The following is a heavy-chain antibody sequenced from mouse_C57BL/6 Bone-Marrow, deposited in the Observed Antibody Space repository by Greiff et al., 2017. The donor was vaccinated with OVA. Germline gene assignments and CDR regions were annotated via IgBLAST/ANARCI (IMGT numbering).Heavy chain of an antibody. CDR3: ARRYGYAMDY. CDR1: GFTFSDYG. V-gene: IGHV5-17*01. CDR2: ISRGSSTI. J-gene: IGHJ4*01. D-gene: IGHD2-10*02. Sequence: EVKVVESGGGLVKPGGSLKLSCAASGFTFSDYGMHWVRQAPEQGLEWVAYISRGSSTIYYADTVKGRFTISRDNAKNTLFLQMTSLRSEDTAMYYCARRYGYAMDYWGQGTSVTVSS.